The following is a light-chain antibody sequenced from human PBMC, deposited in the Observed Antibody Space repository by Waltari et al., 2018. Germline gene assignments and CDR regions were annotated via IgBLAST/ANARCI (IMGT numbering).Light chain of an antibody. J-gene: IGKJ2*01. CDR1: QTLFHSNGNTY. CDR3: MQGTYWPYT. Sequence: VVMTQSTLSPPVTLGPPPSISCMSSQTLFHSNGNTYLTWFHQRPGQSPRRLIYKVSNRESWVPDRFSGSGSDTDFTLKISRVEADDVGVYYCMQGTYWPYTFGQGTRLDIK. V-gene: IGKV2-30*02. CDR2: KVS.